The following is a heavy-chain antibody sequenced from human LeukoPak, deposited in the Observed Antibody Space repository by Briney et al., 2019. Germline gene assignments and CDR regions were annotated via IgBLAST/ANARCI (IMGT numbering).Heavy chain of an antibody. CDR2: IDPSGGST. CDR3: ARNSGSGFDY. Sequence: ASVKVSCKASGYTFTSYYIVWVRQAPGQGLEWMGRIDPSGGSTSYAQKFQGRVTMTRGTSTSTVYMELSSLISEDTAVYYCARNSGSGFDYWGQGTLVTVSP. D-gene: IGHD2-15*01. CDR1: GYTFTSYY. J-gene: IGHJ4*02. V-gene: IGHV1-46*01.